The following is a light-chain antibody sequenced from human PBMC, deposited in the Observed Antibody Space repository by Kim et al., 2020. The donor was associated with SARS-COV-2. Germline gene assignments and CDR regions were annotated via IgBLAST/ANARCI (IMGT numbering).Light chain of an antibody. V-gene: IGKV2-30*01. J-gene: IGKJ1*01. CDR3: MQDTHWPRT. Sequence: PASISCRSSPSLVYSDGNTYMAWFHQRPGQSPRRLVYKVSSRDSGVPDRVSSSGSGTAFSLKISRVEAEDVGIYYCMQDTHWPRTFGQGTKVDIK. CDR2: KVS. CDR1: PSLVYSDGNTY.